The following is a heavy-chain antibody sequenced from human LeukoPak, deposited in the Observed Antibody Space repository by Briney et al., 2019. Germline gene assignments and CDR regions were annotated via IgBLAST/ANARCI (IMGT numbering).Heavy chain of an antibody. V-gene: IGHV4-39*01. D-gene: IGHD6-6*01. Sequence: SETLSLTCTVSGGSISSSRYYWGWIRQPPGKGLEWIGTIYYSGNTYYNPSLKSRVTISVDTSKNQFSLKLSSVTPADTAVYYCARHWVYSSSHFDYWVQGTLVTVSS. CDR1: GGSISSSRYY. J-gene: IGHJ4*02. CDR2: IYYSGNT. CDR3: ARHWVYSSSHFDY.